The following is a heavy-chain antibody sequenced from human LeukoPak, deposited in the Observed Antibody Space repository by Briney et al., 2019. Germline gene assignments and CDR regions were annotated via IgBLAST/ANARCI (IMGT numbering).Heavy chain of an antibody. CDR3: ARAGGIAAADYFDY. D-gene: IGHD6-13*01. Sequence: SETLSLTCTVSGGSISSYYWSWIRQPPGKGLEWIGYIYYSGSTNYNPSLKSRVTISVDTSKNQFSLKLSSVTAADAAVYYCARAGGIAAADYFDYWGQGTLVTVSS. J-gene: IGHJ4*02. V-gene: IGHV4-59*01. CDR2: IYYSGST. CDR1: GGSISSYY.